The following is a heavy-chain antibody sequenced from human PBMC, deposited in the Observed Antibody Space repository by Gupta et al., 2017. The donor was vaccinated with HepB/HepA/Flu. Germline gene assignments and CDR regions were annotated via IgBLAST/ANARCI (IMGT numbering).Heavy chain of an antibody. CDR1: GYPLNNYG. J-gene: IGHJ6*03. CDR3: ARDRYCSNTHCYYVGNSYHYMDV. Sequence: QVQLVQSGVEVRKPGASVKVSCTTSGYPLNNYGMSWMRQAPGQGLEWIGWISGYDGVTNYAQKFQGRVTLTTDTSTNTASLELSNLGSADTAVYFCARDRYCSNTHCYYVGNSYHYMDVWGKGTTVTVYS. D-gene: IGHD2-2*01. CDR2: ISGYDGVT. V-gene: IGHV1-18*04.